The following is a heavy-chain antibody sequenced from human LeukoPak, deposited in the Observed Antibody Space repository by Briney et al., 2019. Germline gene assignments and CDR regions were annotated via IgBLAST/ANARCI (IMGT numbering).Heavy chain of an antibody. CDR1: GGSFSGYY. CDR3: ARGGGPLWFGESWFDP. J-gene: IGHJ5*02. Sequence: SETLSLTGAVYGGSFSGYYWSWIRQPAGKGLEWIGRIYTSGSTNYNPSLKSRVTMSVDTSKNQFSLKLSSVTAADTAVYYCARGGGPLWFGESWFDPWGQGTLVTVSS. V-gene: IGHV4-59*10. D-gene: IGHD3-10*01. CDR2: IYTSGST.